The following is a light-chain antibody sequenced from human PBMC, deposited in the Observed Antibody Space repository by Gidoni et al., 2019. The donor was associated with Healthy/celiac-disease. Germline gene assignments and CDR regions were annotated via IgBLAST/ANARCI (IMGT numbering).Light chain of an antibody. J-gene: IGKJ4*01. CDR3: QQSYSTPLT. CDR2: AAS. Sequence: DLQMTHAPSSLSASVGDRVTITCRAKQSISSYLNWYQQKPGKAPKLLIYAASSLQSGVPSRFSGSGSGTDFTLTISSLQPEDFATYYCQQSYSTPLTFGGGTKVEIK. CDR1: QSISSY. V-gene: IGKV1-39*01.